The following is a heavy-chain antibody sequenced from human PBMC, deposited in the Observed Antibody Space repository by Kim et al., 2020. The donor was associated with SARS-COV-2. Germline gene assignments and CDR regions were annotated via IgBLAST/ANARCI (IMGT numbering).Heavy chain of an antibody. D-gene: IGHD1-7*01. J-gene: IGHJ4*02. CDR2: INPNSGGT. Sequence: ASVKVSCKASGYTFTGYYMHWVRQAPGQGLEWMGRINPNSGGTNYAQKFQGRVTMTRDTSISTAYMELSRLRSDDTAVYYCAREPQLELLNNFDYWGQGTLVTVSS. V-gene: IGHV1-2*06. CDR3: AREPQLELLNNFDY. CDR1: GYTFTGYY.